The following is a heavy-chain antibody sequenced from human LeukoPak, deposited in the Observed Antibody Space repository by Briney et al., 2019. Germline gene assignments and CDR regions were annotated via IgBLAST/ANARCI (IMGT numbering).Heavy chain of an antibody. V-gene: IGHV3-30*18. J-gene: IGHJ4*02. CDR2: ISHDGKHQ. Sequence: GGSLRLSCAASGFTFSTYGMHWVRQAPGKGLEWVAVISHDGKHQYFGDSVKGRFTISRDDSTKTVYLQMNNLGPEDTAMYYCAKKHSGWDYFDYWGQGTLVTVSS. CDR1: GFTFSTYG. CDR3: AKKHSGWDYFDY. D-gene: IGHD5-12*01.